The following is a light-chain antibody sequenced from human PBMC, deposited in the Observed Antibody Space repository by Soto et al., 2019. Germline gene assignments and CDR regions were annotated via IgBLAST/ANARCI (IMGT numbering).Light chain of an antibody. J-gene: IGKJ1*01. CDR3: HSYNSIPRT. Sequence: DIQMAQSPSSLSASIGDRVTITCRASQGISEHLAWYQQRPGNAPNLLIYGASILQSGVPSRFSGSGSGTHFTLTISSLQPEDVATYYCHSYNSIPRTFGQGTTVEIK. CDR1: QGISEH. CDR2: GAS. V-gene: IGKV1-27*01.